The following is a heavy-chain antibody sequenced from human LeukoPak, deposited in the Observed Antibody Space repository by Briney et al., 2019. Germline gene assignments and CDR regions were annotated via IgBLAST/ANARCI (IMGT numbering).Heavy chain of an antibody. J-gene: IGHJ6*02. Sequence: ASVKVSCKASGYTFTGYCMHWVRQAPGQGLEWMGWINPNSGGTNYAQKFQGRVTMTRDTSISTAYMELSRLRSDDTAVCYCARDSSGYDFWSGYYNYYYGMDVWGQGTTVTVSS. V-gene: IGHV1-2*02. D-gene: IGHD3-3*01. CDR1: GYTFTGYC. CDR2: INPNSGGT. CDR3: ARDSSGYDFWSGYYNYYYGMDV.